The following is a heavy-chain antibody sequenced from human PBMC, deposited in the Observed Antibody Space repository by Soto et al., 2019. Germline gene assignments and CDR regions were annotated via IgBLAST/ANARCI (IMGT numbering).Heavy chain of an antibody. D-gene: IGHD2-2*01. Sequence: QVQLQESGPGLMKPSGTLSLTCAVSSGSISSSNWWSWVRQPPGKGLEWIGEIYHSGSTNYNPSLQSRVTISVDKSKTQFSLKLSSVTAADTAVYYCARVGDDCSSTSCYVWFDPWGQGTLVTVSS. V-gene: IGHV4-4*02. CDR1: SGSISSSNW. J-gene: IGHJ5*02. CDR2: IYHSGST. CDR3: ARVGDDCSSTSCYVWFDP.